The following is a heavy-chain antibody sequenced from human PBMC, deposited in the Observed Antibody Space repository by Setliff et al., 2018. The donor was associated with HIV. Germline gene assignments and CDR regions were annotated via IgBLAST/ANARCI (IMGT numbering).Heavy chain of an antibody. CDR1: GFSISSDRFY. Sequence: TLSLTCPLSGFSISSDRFYWNWIRQRPGKGLEWIGYIFGSGITYYNPSLKSRLRISIDTSANQFSVELSSVTAADTALYFCARVPNWGEAPFAFDVWGLGTMVTVSS. V-gene: IGHV4-31*03. CDR3: ARVPNWGEAPFAFDV. CDR2: IFGSGIT. D-gene: IGHD7-27*01. J-gene: IGHJ3*01.